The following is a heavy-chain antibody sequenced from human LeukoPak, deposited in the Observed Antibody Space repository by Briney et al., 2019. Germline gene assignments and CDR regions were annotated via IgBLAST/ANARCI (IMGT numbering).Heavy chain of an antibody. J-gene: IGHJ4*02. V-gene: IGHV3-9*01. Sequence: GGSLRLSCAASGFTFDDYAMHWVRQAPGKGLEWVSGISWNSGSIGYADSVKGRFTISRDNAKNSLYLQMNSLRAEDTAVYYCARYSGYDYVDYWGQGTLVTVSS. D-gene: IGHD5-12*01. CDR3: ARYSGYDYVDY. CDR1: GFTFDDYA. CDR2: ISWNSGSI.